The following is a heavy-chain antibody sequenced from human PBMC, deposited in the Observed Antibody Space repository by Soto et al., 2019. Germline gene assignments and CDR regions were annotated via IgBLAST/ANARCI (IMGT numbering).Heavy chain of an antibody. J-gene: IGHJ6*03. D-gene: IGHD3-9*01. V-gene: IGHV3-53*01. CDR2: IYSGGST. CDR3: ARNPFRYFDWLDYSYIHL. Sequence: GSLRLSCAASGFTVSSNYMSWVRQAPGKGQEGVSEIYSGGSTYYEDSVKGRFTISRDNSKNTLYLQMNSLRAEDTAVYYCARNPFRYFDWLDYSYIHLWRKVNTVTFSS. CDR1: GFTVSSNY.